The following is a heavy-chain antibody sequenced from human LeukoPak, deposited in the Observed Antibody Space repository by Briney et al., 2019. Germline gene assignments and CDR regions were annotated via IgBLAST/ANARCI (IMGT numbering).Heavy chain of an antibody. CDR2: INHSGSN. CDR3: ARDHLARSDSPRRRDYYYGMDV. D-gene: IGHD1-14*01. Sequence: SESLSLTCAVYGGSFSGYYWSWIRQPPGKGLEWIGEINHSGSNNYNPSLKSRVTISVDTSKNQFSLKLSSVTAADTAVYYCARDHLARSDSPRRRDYYYGMDVWGQGTTVTVSS. CDR1: GGSFSGYY. J-gene: IGHJ6*02. V-gene: IGHV4-34*01.